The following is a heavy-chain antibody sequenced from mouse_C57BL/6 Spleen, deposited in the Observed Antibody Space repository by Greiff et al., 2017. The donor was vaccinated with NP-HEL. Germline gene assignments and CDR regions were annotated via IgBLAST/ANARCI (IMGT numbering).Heavy chain of an antibody. CDR3: ARHTAQANYFDY. J-gene: IGHJ2*01. V-gene: IGHV5-15*01. Sequence: EVKLMESGGGLVQPGGSLKLSCAASGFTFSDYGMAWVRQAPRKGPEWVAFISHLAYSIYYADTLTGRFTISRENAKNTLYLELSSLRSEDTAMYYWARHTAQANYFDYWGQGTTLTVSS. CDR1: GFTFSDYG. CDR2: ISHLAYSI. D-gene: IGHD3-2*02.